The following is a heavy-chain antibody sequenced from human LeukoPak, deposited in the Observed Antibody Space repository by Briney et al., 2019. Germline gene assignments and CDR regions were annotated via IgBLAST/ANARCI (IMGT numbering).Heavy chain of an antibody. CDR3: ARVPLHDRNDYYCPH. CDR1: GFTFTSYG. D-gene: IGHD3-22*01. CDR2: INAGNGNA. J-gene: IGHJ1*01. V-gene: IGHV1-3*01. Sequence: AGGSLRLSCAASGFTFTSYGMHWVRQAPGQRLEWMAWINAGNGNAKYSQKFQGRVTITRDTSASTAYMELSSLRSEDTAVYYCARVPLHDRNDYYCPHWGQGTVVTVSS.